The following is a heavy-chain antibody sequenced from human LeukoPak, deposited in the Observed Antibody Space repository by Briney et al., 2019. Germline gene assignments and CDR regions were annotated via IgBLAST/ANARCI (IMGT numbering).Heavy chain of an antibody. Sequence: ASVRVSCKASGGTFSSYAISWVRQAPGQGLEWMGWISAYSGNTNYAQKFQGRVTITRDTSISTVYMELSSLRSEDTAVYFCARVDGSPDYWGQGTLVTVSS. J-gene: IGHJ4*02. CDR2: ISAYSGNT. D-gene: IGHD2-15*01. V-gene: IGHV1-8*03. CDR1: GGTFSSYA. CDR3: ARVDGSPDY.